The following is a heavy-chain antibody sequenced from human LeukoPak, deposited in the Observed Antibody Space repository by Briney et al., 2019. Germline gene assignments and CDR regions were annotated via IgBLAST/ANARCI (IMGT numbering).Heavy chain of an antibody. CDR2: IYPGGGST. CDR3: AREAAYSGSSSQASFYFDY. D-gene: IGHD6-6*01. V-gene: IGHV1-46*01. Sequence: GASVKVSCKTSGYTFTSYYIHWVRQAPGQGLEWMGIIYPGGGSTNYAQKFQGRLTMTRDMSTSTVYMELNSLGSQDTGIYYCAREAAYSGSSSQASFYFDYWGQGTLVTVSS. J-gene: IGHJ4*02. CDR1: GYTFTSYY.